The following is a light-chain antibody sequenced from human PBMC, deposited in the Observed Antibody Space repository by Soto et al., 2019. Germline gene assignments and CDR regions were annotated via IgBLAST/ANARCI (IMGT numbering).Light chain of an antibody. J-gene: IGKJ1*01. CDR1: QSVSSN. CDR2: GAS. V-gene: IGKV3-15*01. Sequence: EIVMAQSPAGLSVSPGERATRCCRASQSVSSNLAWYQQKPGQAPRLLIYGASTRATGIPARFSGSGSGTDFTLTISSLQSEDFAEYHCQQYNNWPQTFGQGTKVDIK. CDR3: QQYNNWPQT.